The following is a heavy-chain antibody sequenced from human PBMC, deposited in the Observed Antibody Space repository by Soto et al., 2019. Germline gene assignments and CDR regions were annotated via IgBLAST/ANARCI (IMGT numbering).Heavy chain of an antibody. D-gene: IGHD3-10*01. CDR1: GFTFSSYA. J-gene: IGHJ5*02. CDR2: ISYDGSNK. CDR3: ARDIYGSGSYYNLT. Sequence: GGSLRLSCAASGFTFSSYAMHWVRQAPGKGLEWVAVISYDGSNKYYADSVKGRFTISRDNSKNTLYLQMNSLRAEDTAVYYCARDIYGSGSYYNLTWGQGTLVTVSS. V-gene: IGHV3-30-3*01.